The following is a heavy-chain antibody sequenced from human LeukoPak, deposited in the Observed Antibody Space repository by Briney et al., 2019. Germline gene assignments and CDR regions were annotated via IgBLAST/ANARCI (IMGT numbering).Heavy chain of an antibody. Sequence: ASVKVSCKASGYTFTGYYMHWVRQAPGQGLEWMGWINPNSGGTNYAQKFQGRVTMTRDTSISTAYMELSRLRSDDTAVYYCARGWSRQLSLSDAFDIWGQGTMVTVSS. V-gene: IGHV1-2*02. D-gene: IGHD6-13*01. CDR3: ARGWSRQLSLSDAFDI. CDR2: INPNSGGT. J-gene: IGHJ3*02. CDR1: GYTFTGYY.